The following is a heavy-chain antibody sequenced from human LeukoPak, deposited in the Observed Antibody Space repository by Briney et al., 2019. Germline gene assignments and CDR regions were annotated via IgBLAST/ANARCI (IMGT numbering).Heavy chain of an antibody. CDR3: ARGLGLSYYYYYYMDV. D-gene: IGHD7-27*01. V-gene: IGHV1-2*02. Sequence: ASVKVSCKASGYTFTGYYMHWVRQAPGQGLEWMEWINPNSGGTNYAQKFQGRVTMTRDTSISTAYMELSRLRSDDTAVYYCARGLGLSYYYYYYMDVWGKGTTVTVSS. CDR2: INPNSGGT. J-gene: IGHJ6*03. CDR1: GYTFTGYY.